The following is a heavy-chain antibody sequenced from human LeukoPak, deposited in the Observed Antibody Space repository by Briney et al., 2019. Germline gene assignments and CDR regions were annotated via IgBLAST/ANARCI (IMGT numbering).Heavy chain of an antibody. V-gene: IGHV3-74*01. Sequence: GSLRLSCAASGFTFSSYWMHWVRQAPGKGLVWVSRINSDGSSTSYADSVKGRFTISRDNAKNTLYLQMNSLRAEDTAVYYCARVKQWPVNFDYWGQGTLVTVSS. CDR1: GFTFSSYW. CDR2: INSDGSST. J-gene: IGHJ4*02. D-gene: IGHD6-19*01. CDR3: ARVKQWPVNFDY.